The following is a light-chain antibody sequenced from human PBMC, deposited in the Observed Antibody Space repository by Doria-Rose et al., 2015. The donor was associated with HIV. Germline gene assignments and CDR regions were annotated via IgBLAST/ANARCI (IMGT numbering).Light chain of an antibody. V-gene: IGKV3-20*01. CDR1: QSVSSRY. CDR2: AAS. CDR3: QLYDASPMWT. J-gene: IGKJ1*01. Sequence: DIVLTQSPGTLSLSPGERATLSCRASQSVSSRYLAWYQQKPGQAPRLLIYAASSRATGIPDRFSGSGSGTDFTLTISRQEPEDFAVYYCQLYDASPMWTFGQGTKVEIK.